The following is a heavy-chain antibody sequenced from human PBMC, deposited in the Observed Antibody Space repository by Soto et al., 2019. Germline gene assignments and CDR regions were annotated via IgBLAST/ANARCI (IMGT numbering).Heavy chain of an antibody. CDR2: IYYTGTT. CDR3: ARDTGFYGGYNGFDP. CDR1: GVSISGAAYY. Sequence: QVPLQESGPGLLKPSQTLSLTCTVSGVSISGAAYYWSWIRHLPGKGLEWIGYIYYTGTTYYRPSLESRVTSSLDTSKNQFSLKLTSVTAADTAVYYCARDTGFYGGYNGFDPWGQGTLVTVSS. D-gene: IGHD3-16*01. V-gene: IGHV4-31*03. J-gene: IGHJ5*02.